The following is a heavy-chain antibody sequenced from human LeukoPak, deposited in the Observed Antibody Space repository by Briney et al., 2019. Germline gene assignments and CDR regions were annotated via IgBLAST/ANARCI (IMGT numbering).Heavy chain of an antibody. CDR2: IYYSGST. CDR3: ATSPLPDYYYDSSGYSRHAFDI. Sequence: SETLSLTCTVSGGSISSSSYYWGWIRQPPGKGLEWIGSIYYSGSTYYNPSLKSRVTISVDTSKNQFSLKLSSVTAADTAVYYCATSPLPDYYYDSSGYSRHAFDIWGQGTMVTVSS. J-gene: IGHJ3*02. V-gene: IGHV4-39*07. CDR1: GGSISSSSYY. D-gene: IGHD3-22*01.